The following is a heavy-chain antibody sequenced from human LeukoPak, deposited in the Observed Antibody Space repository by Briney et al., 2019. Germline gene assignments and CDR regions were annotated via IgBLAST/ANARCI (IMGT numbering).Heavy chain of an antibody. V-gene: IGHV1-46*01. D-gene: IGHD6-19*01. Sequence: GASVKVSCKASGYTFTTYYMHWVRQAPGQGLEWMGIINPSGGRTSYAQKFQGRVTMTRDTSTSTVYMELSSLRSEDTAVYYCALLSEVAVAGRTDAFDIWGQGTVVTVSS. CDR1: GYTFTTYY. CDR3: ALLSEVAVAGRTDAFDI. J-gene: IGHJ3*02. CDR2: INPSGGRT.